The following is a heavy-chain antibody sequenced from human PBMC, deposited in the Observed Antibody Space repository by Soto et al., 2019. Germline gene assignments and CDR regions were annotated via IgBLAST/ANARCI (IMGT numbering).Heavy chain of an antibody. Sequence: EVQLVESGGGLVQPGGSLKLSCAVSGFTFSGSAMHWVRQASGKGLEWVGRIRSKSNSYATAYAASVKGRFTISRDDSKNTAYLQMNSLKTEDTAVYYWTGGYGDYVRDYWGQGTLVTVSS. CDR2: IRSKSNSYAT. CDR1: GFTFSGSA. J-gene: IGHJ4*02. D-gene: IGHD4-17*01. CDR3: TGGYGDYVRDY. V-gene: IGHV3-73*01.